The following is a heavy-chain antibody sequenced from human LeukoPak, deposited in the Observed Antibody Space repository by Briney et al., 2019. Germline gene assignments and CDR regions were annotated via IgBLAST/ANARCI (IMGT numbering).Heavy chain of an antibody. CDR2: IYYSGST. Sequence: PSETLSLTCTVSGGSISSYYWSWIRQPPGKGLEWIGYIYYSGSTNYNPSLKSRVTISVDTSKNQFSLKLSSVTAADTAVYYCARGGVTGTVDAFDIWGQGTMVTVSS. CDR1: GGSISSYY. V-gene: IGHV4-59*01. CDR3: ARGGVTGTVDAFDI. J-gene: IGHJ3*02. D-gene: IGHD1-7*01.